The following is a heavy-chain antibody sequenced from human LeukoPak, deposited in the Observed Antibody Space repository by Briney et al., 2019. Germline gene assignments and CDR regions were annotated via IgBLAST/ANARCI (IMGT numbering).Heavy chain of an antibody. CDR2: ISGSGGST. CDR3: ARRHLRVVGFDI. V-gene: IGHV3-23*01. CDR1: GFTFSSYG. Sequence: PGGSLRLSCAASGFTFSSYGMSWVRQAPGKGLEWVSAISGSGGSTYYADSVKGRFTISRDNSKNTLYLQMNSLRAEDTAVYYCARRHLRVVGFDIWGQGTMVTVSS. J-gene: IGHJ3*02. D-gene: IGHD2-15*01.